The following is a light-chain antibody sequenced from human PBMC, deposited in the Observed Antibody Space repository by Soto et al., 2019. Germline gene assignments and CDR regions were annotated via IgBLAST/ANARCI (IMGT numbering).Light chain of an antibody. V-gene: IGKV1-39*01. CDR3: QQTYISPET. Sequence: DSQMNQSPSSVSASVGDRVAITCRASQSISNYLNWFQHKPGNPPKLLIYAASILQGGVPSRFSGRGSGTDFTLTISSLQPEDFATYYCQQTYISPETFGQGTKVEI. CDR2: AAS. J-gene: IGKJ1*01. CDR1: QSISNY.